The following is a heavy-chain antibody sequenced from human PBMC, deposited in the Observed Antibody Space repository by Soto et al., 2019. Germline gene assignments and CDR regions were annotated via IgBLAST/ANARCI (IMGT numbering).Heavy chain of an antibody. CDR2: INPNSGGT. Sequence: QVQLVQSGAEVKKPGASVKVSCKASGYTFTGYYMHWVRQAPGQGLEWMGWINPNSGGTNYAQKFQGRVTMTRDTSISTAYMELSRLRSDDTAVYYCARDRGDIVVVPAAQGSSWIQLWTGSLPPTVGDNWFDPWGQGTLVTVSS. CDR3: ARDRGDIVVVPAAQGSSWIQLWTGSLPPTVGDNWFDP. CDR1: GYTFTGYY. V-gene: IGHV1-2*02. D-gene: IGHD2-2*01. J-gene: IGHJ5*02.